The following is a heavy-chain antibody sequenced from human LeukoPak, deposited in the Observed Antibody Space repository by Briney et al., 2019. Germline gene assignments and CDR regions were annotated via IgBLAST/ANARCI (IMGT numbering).Heavy chain of an antibody. V-gene: IGHV3-15*07. D-gene: IGHD6-19*01. CDR1: GFSFSSYW. Sequence: GGSLRLSCAASGFSFSSYWMNWVRQAPGKGLEWVGRIKSKTDGGTTDYAAPVKGRFTISRDDSKNTLYLQMNSLKTEDTAVYYCTTMGWWLVRFFDYWGQGTLVTVSS. J-gene: IGHJ4*02. CDR3: TTMGWWLVRFFDY. CDR2: IKSKTDGGTT.